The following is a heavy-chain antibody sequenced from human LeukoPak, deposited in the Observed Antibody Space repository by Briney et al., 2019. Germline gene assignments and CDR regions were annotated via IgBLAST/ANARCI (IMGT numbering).Heavy chain of an antibody. D-gene: IGHD2-15*01. CDR1: GFTFSSYA. CDR3: AKDGRVVVVAATLSYGWFDP. J-gene: IGHJ5*02. Sequence: GGSLRLSCAASGFTFSSYAMSWVRQAPGKGLEWVSAISRSGGSTYYADSVKGRFTISRDNSKNTLYLQMNSLRAEDTAVYYCAKDGRVVVVAATLSYGWFDPWGQGTLVTVSS. CDR2: ISRSGGST. V-gene: IGHV3-23*01.